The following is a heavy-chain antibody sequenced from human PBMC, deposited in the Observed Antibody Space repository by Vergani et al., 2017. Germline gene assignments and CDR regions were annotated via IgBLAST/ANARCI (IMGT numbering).Heavy chain of an antibody. CDR1: GYTFTSYY. V-gene: IGHV1-46*01. CDR2: INPSGGST. CDR3: ARGDIVVMVPATLDF. D-gene: IGHD2-15*01. Sequence: QVQLVQSGAEVKKPGASVKVSCKASGYTFTSYYMHWVRQAPGQGLEWMGIINPSGGSTSYPQKFQGRVTMPRDTSTNTVYMDLSSLRSEDTAVYYCARGDIVVMVPATLDFWGQGTLVTVSS. J-gene: IGHJ4*02.